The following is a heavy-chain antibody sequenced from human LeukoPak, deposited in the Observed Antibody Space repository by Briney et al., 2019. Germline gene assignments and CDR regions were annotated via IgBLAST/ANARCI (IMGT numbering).Heavy chain of an antibody. V-gene: IGHV3-23*01. J-gene: IGHJ4*02. CDR2: ISGSGGST. CDR3: AKVGLVQQLVVKRFDY. Sequence: PGGSLRLSCAASGFPFTAYTMSWVRQAPGKGLEWVSAISGSGGSTYYADSVKGRFTISRDNSKNTLYLQMNSLRAEDTAVYYCAKVGLVQQLVVKRFDYWGQGTLVTVSS. D-gene: IGHD6-13*01. CDR1: GFPFTAYT.